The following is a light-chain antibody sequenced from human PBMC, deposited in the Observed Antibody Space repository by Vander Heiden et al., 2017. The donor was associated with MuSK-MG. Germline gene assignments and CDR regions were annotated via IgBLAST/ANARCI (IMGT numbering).Light chain of an antibody. V-gene: IGLV3-19*01. J-gene: IGLJ3*02. CDR2: GKN. CDR3: HSRDISGNNLV. Sequence: SSELTQDPAVSVTLGQTVKITCQGDSLRTYFPNWYQQKPGQAPVLVLFGKNHRPSGIPDRFSGSDSGNTASLTITGAQAEDEAAYYCHSRDISGNNLVFGGGTKLSVL. CDR1: SLRTYF.